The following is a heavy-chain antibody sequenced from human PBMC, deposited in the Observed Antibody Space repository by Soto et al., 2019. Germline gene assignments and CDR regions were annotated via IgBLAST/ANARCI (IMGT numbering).Heavy chain of an antibody. J-gene: IGHJ4*02. CDR1: GGSISSSSSY. V-gene: IGHV4-39*07. CDR2: IYYSGTA. CDR3: ARAAMGGSSWPFDY. D-gene: IGHD6-13*01. Sequence: SETLCVTCPVCGGSISSSSSYWGRISKPPGKGLEWIGTIYYSGTANYNPSLKSRVTISVDTSKNQFSLKLSSVTAADTAVYYCARAAMGGSSWPFDYWGQGTLVTVS.